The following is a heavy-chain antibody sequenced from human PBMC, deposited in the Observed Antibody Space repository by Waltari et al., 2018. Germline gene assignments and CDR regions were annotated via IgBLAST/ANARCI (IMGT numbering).Heavy chain of an antibody. D-gene: IGHD3-22*01. CDR1: GGSFSGYY. CDR3: ARGGYDSSGYYLDY. J-gene: IGHJ4*02. CDR2: INHSGST. Sequence: QEQLQQWGAGLLKPSETLSLTCAVYGGSFSGYYWSWIRQPPGKGLEWIGEINHSGSTNYNPSLKSRVTISVDTSKNQFSLKLSSVTAADTAVYYCARGGYDSSGYYLDYWGQGTLVTVSS. V-gene: IGHV4-34*01.